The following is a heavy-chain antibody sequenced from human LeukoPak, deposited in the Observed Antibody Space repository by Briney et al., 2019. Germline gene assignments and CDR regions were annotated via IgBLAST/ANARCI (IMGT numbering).Heavy chain of an antibody. D-gene: IGHD2-2*01. J-gene: IGHJ6*03. V-gene: IGHV5-51*01. CDR1: GYSFTSYW. CDR3: ARLDSSTNYCYYMDV. CDR2: IYPGDSDT. Sequence: GESLKISCKGSGYSFTSYWIGWVRQMPGKGLEWMGIIYPGDSDTRYSPSFQGQVTISADKSISTAYLQWSSLKASDTAMYYCARLDSSTNYCYYMDVWGKGTTVTVSS.